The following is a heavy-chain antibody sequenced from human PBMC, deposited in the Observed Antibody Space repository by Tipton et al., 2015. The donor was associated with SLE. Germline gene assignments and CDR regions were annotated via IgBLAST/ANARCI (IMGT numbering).Heavy chain of an antibody. CDR3: ARPGEAYSWDAFDI. Sequence: TLSLTCTVSGGSISSGDYSSDYYWGWIRQPPGKGLEWIGHIYHSGSTYYNPSLKSRITISVDTSKNQFSLRLSSVTAADTAVYYCARPGEAYSWDAFDIWGQGTMVTVSS. CDR2: IYHSGST. CDR1: GGSISSGDYSSDYY. V-gene: IGHV4-39*01. J-gene: IGHJ3*02. D-gene: IGHD2-21*01.